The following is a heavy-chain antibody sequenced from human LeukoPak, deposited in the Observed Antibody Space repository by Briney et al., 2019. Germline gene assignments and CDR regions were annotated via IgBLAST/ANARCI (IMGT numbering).Heavy chain of an antibody. D-gene: IGHD1-1*01. CDR1: GYTFTGYY. CDR3: ARDDWNAEAFDI. Sequence: ASVKVSCKASGYTFTGYYIHWVRQAPGQGLEWMGWINPDSGGTNYAQKFQGRVTMTRDTSISTAYMELSRLRSDDTAVYYCARDDWNAEAFDIWGQGTMVTVSS. CDR2: INPDSGGT. V-gene: IGHV1-2*02. J-gene: IGHJ3*02.